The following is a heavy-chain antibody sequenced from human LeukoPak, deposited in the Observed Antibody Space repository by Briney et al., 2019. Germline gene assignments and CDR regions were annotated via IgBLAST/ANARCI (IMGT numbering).Heavy chain of an antibody. CDR2: IWYDGSNK. CDR1: GFTFSSYG. J-gene: IGHJ4*02. V-gene: IGHV3-33*01. Sequence: GGSLRLSCAASGFTFSSYGMHWVRQAPGKGLEWVAVIWYDGSNKYYADSVMGRFAISRDNSKNTLYLQMNSLRAEDTAVYYCARAQTTVTTTSNFDYWGQGTLATVSS. D-gene: IGHD4-17*01. CDR3: ARAQTTVTTTSNFDY.